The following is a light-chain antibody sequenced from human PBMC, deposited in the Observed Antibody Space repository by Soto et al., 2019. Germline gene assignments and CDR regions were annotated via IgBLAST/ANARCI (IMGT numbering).Light chain of an antibody. Sequence: EIVLTQSPGTLSLSPGERATLSCRASQSVTSGYLAWYQQRPGQAPRLLLYGTSSRATGIPDRFSGSGSGADFALTGSRLEPEDCAEYYCQQYGSSPFTFGPGTKVDFK. CDR2: GTS. CDR1: QSVTSGY. CDR3: QQYGSSPFT. J-gene: IGKJ3*01. V-gene: IGKV3-20*01.